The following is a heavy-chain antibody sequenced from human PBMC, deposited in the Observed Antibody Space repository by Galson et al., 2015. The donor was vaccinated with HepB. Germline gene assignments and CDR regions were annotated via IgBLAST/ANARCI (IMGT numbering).Heavy chain of an antibody. V-gene: IGHV3-7*03. CDR3: AYGGKRFPY. CDR1: GFTFSSFW. D-gene: IGHD3-16*01. J-gene: IGHJ4*02. Sequence: SLRLSCATSGFTFSSFWMSWVRQAPGKGLEWVANIGGDGGEKYFVDSVKGRFTTSGDNAKNSLYLQMNSLRGEDTAVYYCAYGGKRFPYWGQGTLVTVSS. CDR2: IGGDGGEK.